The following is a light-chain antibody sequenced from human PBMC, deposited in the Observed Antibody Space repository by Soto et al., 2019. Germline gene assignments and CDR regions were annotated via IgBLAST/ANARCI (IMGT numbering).Light chain of an antibody. CDR1: TIGNKS. J-gene: IGLJ3*02. V-gene: IGLV3-21*02. CDR3: QVWNSSSDPWM. Sequence: SYELTQPPSVSVAPGQTAMITCGGNTIGNKSVHWYHQRPGQAPVLVVYDDDDRPSGIPERFSGSNSGNTATLTISRVEAGDEADYYCQVWNSSSDPWMFGGGTKLTVL. CDR2: DDD.